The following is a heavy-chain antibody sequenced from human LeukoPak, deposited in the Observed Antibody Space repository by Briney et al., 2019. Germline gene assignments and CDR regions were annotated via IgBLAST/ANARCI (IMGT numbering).Heavy chain of an antibody. V-gene: IGHV3-13*01. D-gene: IGHD2-15*01. CDR1: GFTFSSYD. CDR2: LGTAGDR. Sequence: GGSLRLSCAASGFTFSSYDMHCVRQATGKGLEWVSGLGTAGDRYYSGSVKGRFTISRENAKSSLYLQMNSLTVGDTALYYCTRGGRDGFDIWGQGTVVTVSS. CDR3: TRGGRDGFDI. J-gene: IGHJ3*02.